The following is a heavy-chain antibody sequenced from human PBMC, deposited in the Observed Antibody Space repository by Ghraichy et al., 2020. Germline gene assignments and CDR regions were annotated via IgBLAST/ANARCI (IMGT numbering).Heavy chain of an antibody. CDR3: ARGTIRDAMDV. D-gene: IGHD3-10*01. V-gene: IGHV4-34*01. J-gene: IGHJ6*02. CDR1: GGSFSGYY. CDR2: INHSGST. Sequence: SQTLSLTCAVYGGSFSGYYWSWIRQPPGKGLEWIGEINHSGSTNYNPSLKSRVTISVDTSKNQFSLKLSSLTAADTAVYYCARGTIRDAMDVWGQGTTVTVSS.